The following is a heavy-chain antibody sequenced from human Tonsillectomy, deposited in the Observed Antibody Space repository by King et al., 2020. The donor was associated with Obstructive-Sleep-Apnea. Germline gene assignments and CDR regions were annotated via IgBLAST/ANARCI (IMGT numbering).Heavy chain of an antibody. CDR1: GFTFDDYA. CDR2: ITWDGGRT. D-gene: IGHD1-26*01. CDR3: AKGGGASYFPSWFDP. Sequence: VQLVESGGVVVQPGGSLRLSCAASGFTFDDYAMHWVRQAPGKGLEWVSLITWDGGRTYYADSVKGRFTISRDNSKNSLYLQMNSLRAEDTALYYCAKGGGASYFPSWFDPWGQGTLATVSS. J-gene: IGHJ5*02. V-gene: IGHV3-43D*03.